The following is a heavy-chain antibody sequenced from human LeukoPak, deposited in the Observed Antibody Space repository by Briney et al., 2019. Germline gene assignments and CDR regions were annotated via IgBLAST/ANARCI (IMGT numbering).Heavy chain of an antibody. D-gene: IGHD3-22*01. J-gene: IGHJ4*02. V-gene: IGHV4-34*01. Sequence: SETLSLTCAVYGGSFSGYYWSWIRQPPGKGLEWIGEINHSGSTNYNPSLKSRVTISVDTSKSQFSLKLSSVTAADTAVYYCAAQAVYYYDSSGYYYPFDYWGQGTLVTVSS. CDR3: AAQAVYYYDSSGYYYPFDY. CDR1: GGSFSGYY. CDR2: INHSGST.